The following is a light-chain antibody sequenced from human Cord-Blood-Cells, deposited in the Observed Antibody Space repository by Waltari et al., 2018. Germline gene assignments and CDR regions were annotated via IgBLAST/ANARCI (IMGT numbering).Light chain of an antibody. V-gene: IGKV1-39*01. J-gene: IGKJ2*03. CDR3: RQSYSTPYS. CDR1: QSISSY. CDR2: AAS. Sequence: DIQMTQSPSSLSASVGDRVTIPCRASQSISSYLNWYQQKPGNAPKLLIYAASSLQSGVPSRFSGSGSGTDFTLTISSLQPEDFATYYCRQSYSTPYSFGQGTKLEIK.